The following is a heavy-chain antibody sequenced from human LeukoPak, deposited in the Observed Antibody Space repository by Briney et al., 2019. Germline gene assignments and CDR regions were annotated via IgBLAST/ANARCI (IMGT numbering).Heavy chain of an antibody. CDR3: ARTNPGLRFLEWDYYFDY. D-gene: IGHD3-3*01. J-gene: IGHJ4*02. CDR1: GFTFSSYS. CDR2: ISSSSSYI. Sequence: GGSLRLSCAASGFTFSSYSMNWVRQAPGKGLEWVSSISSSSSYIYYADSAKGRFTISRDNAKNSLYLQMNSLRAEDTAVYYCARTNPGLRFLEWDYYFDYWGQGTLVTVSS. V-gene: IGHV3-21*01.